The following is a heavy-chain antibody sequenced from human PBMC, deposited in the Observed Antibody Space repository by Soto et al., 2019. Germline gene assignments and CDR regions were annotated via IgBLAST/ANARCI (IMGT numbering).Heavy chain of an antibody. J-gene: IGHJ3*01. V-gene: IGHV5-10-1*01. CDR3: ARPYRGGPNDPFDV. CDR1: GYSFTVYR. Sequence: GESLKISCQGPGYSFTVYRITWVRQKPGKGLEWMGRIDPSDAQTYYSPSFRGHVTISVAKSITTVFLKWSSLRASDTAMYYCARPYRGGPNDPFDVWGQGTMVTVSS. CDR2: IDPSDAQT. D-gene: IGHD1-26*01.